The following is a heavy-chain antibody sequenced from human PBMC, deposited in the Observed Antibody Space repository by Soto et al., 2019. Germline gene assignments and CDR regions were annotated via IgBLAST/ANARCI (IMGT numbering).Heavy chain of an antibody. CDR1: VFSFRTYA. CDR2: MSNSGDLT. CDR3: ATDDARNNGWYYLDY. J-gene: IGHJ4*01. D-gene: IGHD6-19*01. Sequence: PVGSLRLSCAASVFSFRTYAMGCVRHSPGKGLEWVSVMSNSGDLTYYADSVKGRFTISRDNSENTLYLQMSSLRAEDAAIYYCATDDARNNGWYYLDYCGHDTLVTL. V-gene: IGHV3-23*01.